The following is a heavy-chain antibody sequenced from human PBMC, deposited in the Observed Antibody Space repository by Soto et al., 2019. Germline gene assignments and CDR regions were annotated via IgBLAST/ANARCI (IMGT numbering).Heavy chain of an antibody. D-gene: IGHD3-3*01. CDR2: MYSSGST. V-gene: IGHV4-4*07. J-gene: IGHJ5*02. Sequence: SETLSLTCTVTGAAITGYYWTWIRQSDGEGLEWIGRMYSSGSTNYNPSIKSRVTTSLDTSMNYFSLRLSSVTAADTAVYYCARGQRFSDWFDPWGQGTLVTVSS. CDR1: GAAITGYY. CDR3: ARGQRFSDWFDP.